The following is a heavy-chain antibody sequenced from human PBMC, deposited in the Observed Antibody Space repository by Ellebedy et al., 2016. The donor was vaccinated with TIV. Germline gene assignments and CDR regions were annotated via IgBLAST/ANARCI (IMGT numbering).Heavy chain of an antibody. Sequence: GGSLRLXCAASGFTFSSYSMNWVRQAPGKGLEWVSAISGSGGSTYYADSVKGRFTISRDNSKNTLYLQMNSLRAEDTAVYYCAKGGYGGDFDYWGQGTLVTVSS. CDR3: AKGGYGGDFDY. J-gene: IGHJ4*02. CDR1: GFTFSSYS. V-gene: IGHV3-23*01. D-gene: IGHD4-23*01. CDR2: ISGSGGST.